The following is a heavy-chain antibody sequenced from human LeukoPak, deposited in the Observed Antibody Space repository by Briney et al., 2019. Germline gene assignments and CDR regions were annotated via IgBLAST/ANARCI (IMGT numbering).Heavy chain of an antibody. CDR1: GYTFTSYY. CDR2: INPSGGGT. V-gene: IGHV1-46*01. D-gene: IGHD2-8*01. CDR3: ARDMLAVPSNWFDP. Sequence: GASVMVSCKASGYTFTSYYIHWVRQAPGQGLEWMGVINPSGGGTSYAQKFQGRVTMTRDTSTSTVYMDLRSLRSEDTAVYFCARDMLAVPSNWFDPWGQGTLVTVS. J-gene: IGHJ5*02.